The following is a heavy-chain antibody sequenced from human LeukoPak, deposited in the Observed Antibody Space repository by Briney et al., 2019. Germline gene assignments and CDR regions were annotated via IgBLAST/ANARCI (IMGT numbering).Heavy chain of an antibody. V-gene: IGHV4-61*08. D-gene: IGHD6-6*01. CDR3: ARDRRSMSH. CDR1: GGSIGSGDYY. Sequence: SSETLSLTCTVSGGSIGSGDYYWSWIRQPPGKGLEWIGHIYYSGSTNYNPSLKSRVTISVDTSKNQFSLKLSSVTAADTAVYYCARDRRSMSHWGQGTLVTVSS. CDR2: IYYSGST. J-gene: IGHJ4*02.